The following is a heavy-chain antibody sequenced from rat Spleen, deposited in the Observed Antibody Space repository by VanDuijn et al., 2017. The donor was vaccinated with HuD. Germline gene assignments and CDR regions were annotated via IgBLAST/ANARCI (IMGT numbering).Heavy chain of an antibody. J-gene: IGHJ2*01. CDR1: GFTFSDYY. D-gene: IGHD1-2*01. CDR2: INYDGSST. CDR3: ASSYSSYVFDY. V-gene: IGHV5-29*01. Sequence: EVQLVESDGGLVQPRRSLKLSCAASGFTFSDYYMAWVRQAPTKGLEWVATINYDGSSTYYRDSVKGRFTISRDNANNIQYLQMDSLRSEDTATYYCASSYSSYVFDYWGQGVMVTVSS.